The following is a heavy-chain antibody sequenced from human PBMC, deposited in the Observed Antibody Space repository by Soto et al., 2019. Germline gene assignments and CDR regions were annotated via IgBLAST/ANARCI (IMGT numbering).Heavy chain of an antibody. Sequence: VQLVQSGAEVKKPGSSVKVSCKASGGTFSSYAMSWVRQAPGEGLEWVSGISGSGGSTYYADSVKGRFTISRDNSKNTLYLQMNSLRAEDTAVYYCAKQPYYDFWSGYNYGMDVWGQGTTVTVS. J-gene: IGHJ6*02. CDR1: GGTFSSYA. CDR2: ISGSGGST. D-gene: IGHD3-3*01. CDR3: AKQPYYDFWSGYNYGMDV. V-gene: IGHV3-23*04.